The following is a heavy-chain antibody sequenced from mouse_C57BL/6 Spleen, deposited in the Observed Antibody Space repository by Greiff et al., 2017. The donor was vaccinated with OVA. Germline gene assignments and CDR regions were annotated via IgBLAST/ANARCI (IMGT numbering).Heavy chain of an antibody. Sequence: QVQLKQPGAELVMPGASVKLSCKASGYTFTSYWMHWVKQRPGQGLEWIGEIDPSDSYTNYNQKFKGKSTLTVDKSSSTAYMQLSSLTSEDSAVYYCARRVYGSLDYWGQGTTLTVSS. CDR2: IDPSDSYT. D-gene: IGHD1-1*01. V-gene: IGHV1-69*01. J-gene: IGHJ2*01. CDR1: GYTFTSYW. CDR3: ARRVYGSLDY.